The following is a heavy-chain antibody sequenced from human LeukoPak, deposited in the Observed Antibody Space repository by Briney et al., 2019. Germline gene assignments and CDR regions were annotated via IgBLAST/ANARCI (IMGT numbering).Heavy chain of an antibody. Sequence: SETLSLTCTVSGGSISSYYWSWIRQPPGKGLEWIGYIYYSGSTNYNPSLKSRVTISVDTSKNQFSLKLSSVTAADTAVYYCARYPRHYDFWSGHRDAFDIWGQGTMVTVSS. CDR2: IYYSGST. V-gene: IGHV4-59*01. CDR1: GGSISSYY. D-gene: IGHD3-3*01. CDR3: ARYPRHYDFWSGHRDAFDI. J-gene: IGHJ3*02.